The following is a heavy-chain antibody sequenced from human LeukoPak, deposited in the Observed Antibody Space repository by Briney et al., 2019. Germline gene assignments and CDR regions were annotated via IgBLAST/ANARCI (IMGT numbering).Heavy chain of an antibody. J-gene: IGHJ6*04. CDR1: GFTFSSYG. Sequence: GGTLRLSCAASGFTFSSYGMSWVRQAPGKGLEWVSAISGSDGGTYYADSVKGRFTISRDNSKNTLYLQMNSLRAEDTAVYYCAKDQITMVRGVVWGKGTTVTISP. CDR3: AKDQITMVRGVV. D-gene: IGHD3-10*01. V-gene: IGHV3-23*01. CDR2: ISGSDGGT.